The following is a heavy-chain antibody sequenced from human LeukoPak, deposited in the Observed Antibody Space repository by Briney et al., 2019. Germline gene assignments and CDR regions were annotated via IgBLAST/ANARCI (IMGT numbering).Heavy chain of an antibody. J-gene: IGHJ4*02. CDR3: ARWYYYGSGRRQFDY. CDR1: GGSISSGDYY. CDR2: IYYSGST. D-gene: IGHD3-10*01. V-gene: IGHV4-30-4*01. Sequence: PSQTLSLTCTVSGGSISSGDYYWTWIRQPPGKGLEWIGYIYYSGSTSYNPSLKSRVTISVDTSRNHFSLRLNSVTAADTAVYYCARWYYYGSGRRQFDYWGQGTLVTVSS.